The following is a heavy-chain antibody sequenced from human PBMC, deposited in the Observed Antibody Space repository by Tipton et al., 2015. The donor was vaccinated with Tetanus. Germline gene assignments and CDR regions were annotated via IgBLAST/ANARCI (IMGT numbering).Heavy chain of an antibody. J-gene: IGHJ4*02. CDR3: AKDHLAPGLYFDS. Sequence: SLRLSCTASGFTFSDFYMGWIRQAPGKGLEWVSYLNPSGSSTYYADSVKGRFTISRDSAKNLLFLQMNNLGAEDTAVYYCAKDHLAPGLYFDSWGQETLVTVSS. CDR2: LNPSGSST. D-gene: IGHD3-10*01. CDR1: GFTFSDFY. V-gene: IGHV3-11*01.